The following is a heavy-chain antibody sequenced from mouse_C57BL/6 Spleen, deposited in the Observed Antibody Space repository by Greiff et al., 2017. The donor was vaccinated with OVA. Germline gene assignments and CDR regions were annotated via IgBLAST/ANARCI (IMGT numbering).Heavy chain of an antibody. V-gene: IGHV5-4*01. CDR3: ARGVTAPDY. D-gene: IGHD2-1*01. CDR2: ISDGGSYT. J-gene: IGHJ2*01. CDR1: GFTFSTYA. Sequence: EVQLMQSGGGLVKPGGSLKLSCAASGFTFSTYAMSWVRQTPEQRLEWVATISDGGSYTYYPDNVKGRFTIARDKAKNNLYLQMSHLKSEDTAMYYCARGVTAPDYWGQGTTLTVSS.